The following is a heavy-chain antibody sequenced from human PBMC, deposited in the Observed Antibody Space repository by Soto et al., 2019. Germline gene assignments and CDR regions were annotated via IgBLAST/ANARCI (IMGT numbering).Heavy chain of an antibody. CDR3: AKSGWDILTGYYPPKPFDY. Sequence: GGSLRLSCAASGFPFSSYAMSWVRQAPGKGLEWVSAISGSGGSTYYADSVKGRFTISRDNSKNTLYLQMNSLRAEDTAVYYCAKSGWDILTGYYPPKPFDYWGQGTLVTVSS. J-gene: IGHJ4*02. V-gene: IGHV3-23*01. D-gene: IGHD3-9*01. CDR1: GFPFSSYA. CDR2: ISGSGGST.